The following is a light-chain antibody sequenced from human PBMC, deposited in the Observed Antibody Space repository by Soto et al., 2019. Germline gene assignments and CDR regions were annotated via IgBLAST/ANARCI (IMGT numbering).Light chain of an antibody. CDR1: SSDAGTYNY. CDR3: SSYTSSTDYV. V-gene: IGLV2-14*01. Sequence: QSALTQPASVSGSPGQSITISCTGTSSDAGTYNYVSWYQQHPGKAPKLIIYEVSNRPSGVSNRFSGSKSGNTASLTISGLQAEDEADYYCSSYTSSTDYVFGTGTKVTVL. J-gene: IGLJ1*01. CDR2: EVS.